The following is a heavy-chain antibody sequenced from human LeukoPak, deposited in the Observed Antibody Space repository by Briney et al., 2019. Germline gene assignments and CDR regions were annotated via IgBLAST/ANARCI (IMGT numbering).Heavy chain of an antibody. CDR1: GYTFTSYY. CDR3: AEERDFWSGYHDFDY. CDR2: INLSSGNT. Sequence: VASVKVSCKASGYTFTSYYMHWVRQAPGQGLEWMGIINLSSGNTNYAQKFQGRVTMTRDTSTSTVYMELSSLRSEDTAVYYCAEERDFWSGYHDFDYWGQGTLVTVSS. D-gene: IGHD3-3*01. V-gene: IGHV1-46*03. J-gene: IGHJ4*02.